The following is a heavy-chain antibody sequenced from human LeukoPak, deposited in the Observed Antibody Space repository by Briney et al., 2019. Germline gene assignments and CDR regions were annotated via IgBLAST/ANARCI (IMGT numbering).Heavy chain of an antibody. V-gene: IGHV3-23*01. CDR2: ISGSGDIT. CDR1: GFTFNTYV. J-gene: IGHJ4*02. D-gene: IGHD3-16*01. CDR3: AKDWGG. Sequence: SGGSLRLSCVASGFTFNTYVMTWVRQAPGKGLEWVSDISGSGDITSYADSVKGRFTISRDNSKNTLYLQMNNPRVEDTAIYYCAKDWGGWGQGTLVTVSS.